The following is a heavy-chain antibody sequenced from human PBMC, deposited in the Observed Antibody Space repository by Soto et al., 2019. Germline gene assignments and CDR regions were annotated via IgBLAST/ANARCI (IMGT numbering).Heavy chain of an antibody. V-gene: IGHV3-11*01. CDR3: ARLNLYYYYYMDV. CDR2: ISSSGSTI. Sequence: GGSLRLSCAASGFTFSDYYMSWIRQAPGKGLEWVSYISSSGSTIYYADSVKGRFTISRDNAKNSLYLQMNSLRAEDTAVYYCARLNLYYYYYMDVWGKGTTVTVSS. CDR1: GFTFSDYY. J-gene: IGHJ6*03.